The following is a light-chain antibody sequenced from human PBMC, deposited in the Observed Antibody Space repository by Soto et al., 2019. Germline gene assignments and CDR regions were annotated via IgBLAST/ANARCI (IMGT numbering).Light chain of an antibody. V-gene: IGKV3-20*01. CDR3: QQYGSSPTT. Sequence: DIELTQSPATLSSSPGERATLSCRASQSVLNNYLSWYQQKPGQAPRLLIFGASFRATGIPDRFSGSGSGTDFTLTISRLQPEDFAMYYCQQYGSSPTTFGQGTKVEIK. CDR1: QSVLNNY. CDR2: GAS. J-gene: IGKJ1*01.